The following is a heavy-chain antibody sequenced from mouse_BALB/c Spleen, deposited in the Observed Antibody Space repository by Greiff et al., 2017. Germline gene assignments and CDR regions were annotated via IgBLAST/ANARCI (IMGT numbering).Heavy chain of an antibody. CDR3: ARSGITEAMDY. D-gene: IGHD1-1*01. CDR2: INPSTGYT. J-gene: IGHJ4*01. Sequence: VQLQQSGAELAKPGASVKMSCKASGYTFTSYWMHWVKQRPGQGLEWIGYINPSTGYTEYNQKFKDKATLTADKSSSTAYMQLSSLTSEDSAVYYCARSGITEAMDYWGQGTSVTVSS. CDR1: GYTFTSYW. V-gene: IGHV1-7*01.